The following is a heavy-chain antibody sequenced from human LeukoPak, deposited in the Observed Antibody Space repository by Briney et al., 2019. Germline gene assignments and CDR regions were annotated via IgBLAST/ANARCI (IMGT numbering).Heavy chain of an antibody. J-gene: IGHJ4*02. D-gene: IGHD3-9*01. CDR3: ARAHRPYYDISTGYYDY. Sequence: GGSLRLSCAASGFTFSSYGMHCVRQAPGKGLEWVAVIWYDGSNKYYADSVKGRFTISRDNSKNTLYLQMNSLRAEDTAVYYCARAHRPYYDISTGYYDYWGQGTLVTVSS. CDR2: IWYDGSNK. V-gene: IGHV3-33*01. CDR1: GFTFSSYG.